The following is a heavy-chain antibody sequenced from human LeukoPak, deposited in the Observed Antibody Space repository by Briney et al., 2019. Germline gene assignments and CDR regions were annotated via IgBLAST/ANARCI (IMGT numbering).Heavy chain of an antibody. CDR2: IIPIFGTA. Sequence: SVKVSCKASGGTFSSYAISWVRQAPGQGLEWMGRIIPIFGTANYAQKFQGRVTITTDESTSTAYMELSSLRSEDTAVSYWARTGIRRDSSSWYGFDYWGQGTLVTVSS. D-gene: IGHD6-13*01. CDR1: GGTFSSYA. CDR3: ARTGIRRDSSSWYGFDY. V-gene: IGHV1-69*05. J-gene: IGHJ4*02.